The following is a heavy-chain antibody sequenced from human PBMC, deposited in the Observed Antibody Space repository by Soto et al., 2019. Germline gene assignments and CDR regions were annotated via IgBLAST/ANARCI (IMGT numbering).Heavy chain of an antibody. CDR1: GGSISSGGYY. V-gene: IGHV4-31*03. CDR3: AREGGWLHYNDY. Sequence: QVQLQESGPGLVKPSQTLSLTCTVSGGSISSGGYYWSWIRQHPGKGLEWIGYIYYSGSTYYNPSLKSRVTISVHTSKNQCSLKLSSVTAADTAVYYCAREGGWLHYNDYWGQGTLVTVSS. J-gene: IGHJ4*02. CDR2: IYYSGST. D-gene: IGHD5-12*01.